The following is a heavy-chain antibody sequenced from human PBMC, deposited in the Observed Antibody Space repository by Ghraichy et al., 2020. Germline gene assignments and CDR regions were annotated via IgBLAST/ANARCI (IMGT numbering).Heavy chain of an antibody. Sequence: SETLSLTCTVSGGSIRGFYWSWIRQPPGKGLEWIGFNHYSGSTNYNPSLMSRVTISVDTSKNQISLRLSSVTAADTAVYYCATGRDYSAYDQYYPFDYWGQGTLVTVSS. V-gene: IGHV4-59*01. CDR1: GGSIRGFY. J-gene: IGHJ4*02. CDR3: ATGRDYSAYDQYYPFDY. CDR2: NHYSGST. D-gene: IGHD5-12*01.